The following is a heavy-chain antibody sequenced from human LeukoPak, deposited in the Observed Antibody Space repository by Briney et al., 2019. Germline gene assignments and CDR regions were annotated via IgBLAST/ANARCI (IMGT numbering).Heavy chain of an antibody. CDR3: ARDSGWNGRHWFDP. D-gene: IGHD1-1*01. Sequence: SVKVSCKASGYTFTGYYMHWVRQAPGQGLEWMGWINPNSGGTNYAQKFQGWVTMTRDTSISTAYMELSRLRSDDTAVYYCARDSGWNGRHWFDPWGQGTLVTVSS. CDR2: INPNSGGT. V-gene: IGHV1-2*04. J-gene: IGHJ5*02. CDR1: GYTFTGYY.